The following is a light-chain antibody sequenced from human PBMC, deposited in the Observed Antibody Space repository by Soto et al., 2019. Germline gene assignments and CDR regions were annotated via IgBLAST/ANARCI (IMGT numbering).Light chain of an antibody. J-gene: IGKJ1*01. V-gene: IGKV3-15*01. CDR2: GAS. Sequence: EIVLTQSPGTLSLSPGERATLSCRASQSISSSYLGWYQQKPGQTPRLLIYGASTRATGIPARFSGSGSGTEFTLTISSLQSEDFAVYYCQQYNNWPLTFGQGTKVDIK. CDR1: QSISSSY. CDR3: QQYNNWPLT.